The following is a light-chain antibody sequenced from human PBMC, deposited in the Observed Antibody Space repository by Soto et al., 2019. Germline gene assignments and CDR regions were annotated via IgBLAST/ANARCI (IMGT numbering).Light chain of an antibody. CDR3: QQGNSFPLT. CDR2: DAS. J-gene: IGKJ5*01. V-gene: IGKV1-12*01. Sequence: DIQMTQSPSILSASVGDRVTITCRSSQTITNWLAWYQQKPGKAPRLLIYDASSLESWVPSRFSGSGSGTDFTLTISSLQPEDFATYYCQQGNSFPLTFGQGTRLEIK. CDR1: QTITNW.